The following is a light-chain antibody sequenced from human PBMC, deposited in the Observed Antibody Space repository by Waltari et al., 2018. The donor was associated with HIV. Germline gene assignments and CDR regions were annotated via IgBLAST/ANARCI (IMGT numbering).Light chain of an antibody. CDR2: DNN. CDR1: LPNLGNNY. V-gene: IGLV1-51*01. Sequence: QSVLTQPPSVSAATGQKVTISCSESLPNLGNNYHTWYQQLPGTAPKLLIYDNNKRPSGIPDRFSGSKSGTSATLGITGLQTGDEAYYYCGTWDSSLSAVLFGGGTKLTVL. CDR3: GTWDSSLSAVL. J-gene: IGLJ2*01.